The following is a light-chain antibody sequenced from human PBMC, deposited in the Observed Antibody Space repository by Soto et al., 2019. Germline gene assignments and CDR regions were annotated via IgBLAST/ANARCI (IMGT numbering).Light chain of an antibody. V-gene: IGKV3-15*01. J-gene: IGKJ4*01. CDR2: GAS. Sequence: EIVMTQSPATLSVSPGERATLSCRASQSVSSNFAWYQQKPGQAPRLLIYGASTRATGIPARFSGSESGTEFTLTISSLQSEDFAVYYCRQYNNWPPLTFGGGTKVES. CDR1: QSVSSN. CDR3: RQYNNWPPLT.